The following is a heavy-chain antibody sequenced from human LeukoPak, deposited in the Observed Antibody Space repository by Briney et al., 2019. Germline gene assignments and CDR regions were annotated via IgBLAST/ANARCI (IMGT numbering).Heavy chain of an antibody. V-gene: IGHV1-46*01. CDR3: ARAGYSSSWYPGQRNQNWFDP. CDR1: GYTFTSYY. J-gene: IGHJ5*02. Sequence: GASVKVSCKASGYTFTSYYMHWVRQAPGQGLEWMGIINPSGGSTSYAQKFQGRVTMTRDMSTSTVYMELSGLRSEDTAVYYCARAGYSSSWYPGQRNQNWFDPWGQGTLVTVSS. CDR2: INPSGGST. D-gene: IGHD6-13*01.